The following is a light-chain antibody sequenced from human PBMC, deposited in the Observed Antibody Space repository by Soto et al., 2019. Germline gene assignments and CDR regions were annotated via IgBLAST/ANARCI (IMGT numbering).Light chain of an antibody. Sequence: DIQMTQSPSSLSASVGDRVTITCRASRGIRNDLSWYQQKPGKAPKLLIFAASSLQSGVPSRFSGSRSGPDFTLTISSLQPEDFATYYCQQSYSSPPTFGQGTKVDIK. V-gene: IGKV1-39*01. CDR1: RGIRND. CDR3: QQSYSSPPT. CDR2: AAS. J-gene: IGKJ1*01.